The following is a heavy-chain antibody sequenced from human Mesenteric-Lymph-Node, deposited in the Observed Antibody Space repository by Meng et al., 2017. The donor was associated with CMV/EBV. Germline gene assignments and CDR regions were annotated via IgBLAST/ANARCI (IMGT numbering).Heavy chain of an antibody. J-gene: IGHJ5*02. CDR2: INHSGST. CDR1: GFTVSSNF. Sequence: GSLRLSCAASGFTVSSNFMSWVRQPPGKGLEWIGEINHSGSTNYNPSLKSRVTTSVDTSKNQFSLKLSSVTAADTAVYYCAAAERTWGQGTLVTVSS. V-gene: IGHV4-34*08. D-gene: IGHD1-1*01. CDR3: AAAERT.